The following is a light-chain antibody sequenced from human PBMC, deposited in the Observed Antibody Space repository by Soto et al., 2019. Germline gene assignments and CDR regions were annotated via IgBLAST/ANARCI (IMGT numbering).Light chain of an antibody. V-gene: IGKV3-15*01. CDR2: GAS. J-gene: IGKJ2*01. CDR1: QSVSSN. CDR3: QQYNNWPLMYT. Sequence: EIVMTQSPATLSVSPGERATLSCRASQSVSSNLAWYQQKPGQAPRLLIYGASTRTTGIPDRFSGSGSGTEFTLTISCLQSADFAVYYCQQYNNWPLMYTFGQGTKLEI.